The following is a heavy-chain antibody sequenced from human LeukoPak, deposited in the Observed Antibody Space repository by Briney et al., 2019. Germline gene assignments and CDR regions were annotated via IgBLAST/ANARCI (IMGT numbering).Heavy chain of an antibody. D-gene: IGHD2-2*01. Sequence: ASVKVSCKASGYTFSNFGISWVRQAPGQGLEWMGWISGNNDNPNYGQKFQGRFTVTTDSSTSTAYMELRNLRSDDTAVYYCARDGTSTDDYWGQGTLVAVSS. CDR3: ARDGTSTDDY. CDR1: GYTFSNFG. V-gene: IGHV1-18*01. J-gene: IGHJ4*02. CDR2: ISGNNDNP.